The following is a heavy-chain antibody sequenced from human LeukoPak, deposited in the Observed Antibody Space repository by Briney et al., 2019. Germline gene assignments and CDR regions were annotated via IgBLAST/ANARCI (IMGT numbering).Heavy chain of an antibody. J-gene: IGHJ6*03. CDR3: AKSLESTDYYYHMDV. Sequence: GGSLRLSCAASGFTFSSYAMNWVRQAPGKGLEWVSAISGSGGSTYYADSVKGRFTISRDNSKNTLYLQTNSLRAEDTAVYYCAKSLESTDYYYHMDVWGKGTTVTISS. D-gene: IGHD2-2*01. CDR1: GFTFSSYA. CDR2: ISGSGGST. V-gene: IGHV3-23*01.